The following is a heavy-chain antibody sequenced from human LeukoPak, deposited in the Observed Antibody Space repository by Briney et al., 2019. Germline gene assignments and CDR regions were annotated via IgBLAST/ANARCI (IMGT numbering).Heavy chain of an antibody. CDR2: IYYSGST. Sequence: SETLSLTCTVSGGSISSYYWSWIRQPPGKGLEGIGYIYYSGSTNYNPSLKSRGTISVDTSKNQFSLKLSSVTSADTAVYYCARRRGYYYYMDVWGKGTTVTVSS. CDR1: GGSISSYY. V-gene: IGHV4-59*01. J-gene: IGHJ6*03. CDR3: ARRRGYYYYMDV.